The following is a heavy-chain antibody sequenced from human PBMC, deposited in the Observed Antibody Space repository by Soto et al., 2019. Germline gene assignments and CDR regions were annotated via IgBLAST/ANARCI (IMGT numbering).Heavy chain of an antibody. CDR1: GYNFVSYA. CDR2: VSPYNGAT. J-gene: IGHJ6*02. D-gene: IGHD3-9*01. Sequence: QFHLVQSGDEVKKPGASVRVSCKASGYNFVSYALSWVRQAPGQGPEWIGRVSPYNGATNYAQKFQGRVTITTDTSTNTAYMDLRSLKSDDTAVYFCARDFLTRISWGSTTAQYSYHGMEVWGQGTTVTVSS. CDR3: ARDFLTRISWGSTTAQYSYHGMEV. V-gene: IGHV1-18*01.